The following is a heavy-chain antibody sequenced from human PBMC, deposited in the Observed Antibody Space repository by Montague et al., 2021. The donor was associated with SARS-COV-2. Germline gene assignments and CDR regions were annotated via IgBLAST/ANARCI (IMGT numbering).Heavy chain of an antibody. J-gene: IGHJ5*02. D-gene: IGHD3-10*01. CDR1: GFTFSSYA. V-gene: IGHV3-23*01. CDR3: AEGFTYYFASGGYPNYFDP. CDR2: ISSTGGST. Sequence: SLRLSCAASGFTFSSYAMIWVRQAPGKGLEWVSTISSTGGSTYYADSVKGRFIISRDNSRNTVYMQMNNLRAEDTAVYYCAEGFTYYFASGGYPNYFDPWGQGTLVSVSS.